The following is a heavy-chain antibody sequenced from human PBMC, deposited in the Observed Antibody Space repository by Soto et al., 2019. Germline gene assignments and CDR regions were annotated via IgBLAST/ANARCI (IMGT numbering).Heavy chain of an antibody. Sequence: SETLSLTCVVYGGSFSGYYWSWIRQPPGKGLEWIGEINHSGSTNYNPSVKSRVTISLDTSKNQLSLNLNSVTAADTAVYYCARVRAARGARDMDVWGKGATVTVSS. V-gene: IGHV4-34*01. CDR1: GGSFSGYY. CDR3: ARVRAARGARDMDV. CDR2: INHSGST. J-gene: IGHJ6*03. D-gene: IGHD6-6*01.